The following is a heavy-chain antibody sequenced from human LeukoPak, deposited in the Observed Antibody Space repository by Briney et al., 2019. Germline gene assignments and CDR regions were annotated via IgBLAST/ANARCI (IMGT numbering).Heavy chain of an antibody. J-gene: IGHJ4*02. CDR2: IIPILGAA. CDR1: GGTFSTFA. CDR3: ATSPTGYSPGY. Sequence: SVKVSCKASGGTFSTFALSWVRQAPGQGPDWMGGIIPILGAANYAQKFQGRVTITADESTSTAYMELSSLTSEDTAVYYCATSPTGYSPGYWGQGTLVTVSS. V-gene: IGHV1-69*13. D-gene: IGHD4-23*01.